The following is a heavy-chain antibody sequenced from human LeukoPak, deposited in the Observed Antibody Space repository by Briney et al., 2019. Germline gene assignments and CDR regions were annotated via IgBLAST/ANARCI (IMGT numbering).Heavy chain of an antibody. D-gene: IGHD3-22*01. CDR2: IYYSGST. Sequence: PSETLSLTCTVSGGSISSSSYYWGWIHQPPGKGLEWIGSIYYSGSTYYNPSLKSRVTISVDTSKNQFSLKLSSVTAADTAVYYCARLSELSSFFTTYYYYYMDVWGKGTTVTVSS. CDR3: ARLSELSSFFTTYYYYYMDV. J-gene: IGHJ6*03. V-gene: IGHV4-39*01. CDR1: GGSISSSSYY.